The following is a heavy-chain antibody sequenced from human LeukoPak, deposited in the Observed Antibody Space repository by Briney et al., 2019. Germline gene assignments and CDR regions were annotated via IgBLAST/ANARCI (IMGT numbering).Heavy chain of an antibody. CDR1: GGSISSSSYY. CDR2: IYYSGST. J-gene: IGHJ6*03. Sequence: SETLSLTCTVSGGSISSSSYYWGWIRQPPGKGLEWIGSIYYSGSTYYNPSLKSRVTISVDTSKNQFSLKLSAVTAADTAVYYCARAKKIAQWLVAPLEYYYMDVWGKRTTVTVSS. D-gene: IGHD6-19*01. V-gene: IGHV4-39*01. CDR3: ARAKKIAQWLVAPLEYYYMDV.